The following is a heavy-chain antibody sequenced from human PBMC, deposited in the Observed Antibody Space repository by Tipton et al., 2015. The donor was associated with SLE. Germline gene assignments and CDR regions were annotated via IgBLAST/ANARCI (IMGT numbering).Heavy chain of an antibody. V-gene: IGHV1-46*01. CDR2: INPSGGST. CDR3: AGESRRRAMAPVATGWFAP. CDR1: GYTFTSYY. D-gene: IGHD5-24*01. Sequence: QSGAEVKKPGASVKVSCKASGYTFTSYYMHWVRQAPGQGLEWMGIINPSGGSTSYAQKFQGRVTMTRDTSTSTVYMELSSRRSEDTAGYYCAGESRRRAMAPVATGWFAPWGQGTRVPVSS. J-gene: IGHJ5*02.